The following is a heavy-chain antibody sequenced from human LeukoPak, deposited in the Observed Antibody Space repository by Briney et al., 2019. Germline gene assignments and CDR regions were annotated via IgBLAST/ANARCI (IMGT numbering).Heavy chain of an antibody. CDR3: AREGTLVGATMDLDY. V-gene: IGHV4-30-2*01. D-gene: IGHD1-26*01. CDR1: GGSISSGGYY. CDR2: IYHSGST. J-gene: IGHJ4*02. Sequence: SQTLSLTCTVSGGSISSGGYYWSWIRQPPGKGLEWIGYIYHSGSTYYNPSLKSRVTISVDRSKNQFSLKLSSVTAADTAVYYCAREGTLVGATMDLDYWGQGTLVTVSS.